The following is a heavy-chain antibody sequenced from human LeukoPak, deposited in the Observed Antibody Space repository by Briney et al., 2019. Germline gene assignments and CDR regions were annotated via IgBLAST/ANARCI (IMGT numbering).Heavy chain of an antibody. J-gene: IGHJ4*02. Sequence: PGGSLRLSCAASVFTFSTYGFHWVRQAPGKGLEWVAFIPSDGRDNYYANSVKGRFTISRDNSKNTLYLQMNSLRSEDTAVYYCAKGLGDYDDFRLGYWGQGTLDTVSS. CDR2: IPSDGRDN. V-gene: IGHV3-30*02. CDR1: VFTFSTYG. CDR3: AKGLGDYDDFRLGY. D-gene: IGHD4-17*01.